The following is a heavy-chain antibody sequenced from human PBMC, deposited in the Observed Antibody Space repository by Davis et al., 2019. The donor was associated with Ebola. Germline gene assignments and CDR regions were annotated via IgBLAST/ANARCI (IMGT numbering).Heavy chain of an antibody. J-gene: IGHJ5*02. D-gene: IGHD6-13*01. CDR2: INPNDGRT. CDR3: ARSFSSTFVGWFDP. Sequence: ASVKVSCKASGYTFTNYGITWVRQAPGQGLEWMGMINPNDGRTIYAQKFQGRVTVTRDTSTSTAYMELSSLRSEDTAVYYCARSFSSTFVGWFDPWGQGTLVTVSS. CDR1: GYTFTNYG. V-gene: IGHV1-46*01.